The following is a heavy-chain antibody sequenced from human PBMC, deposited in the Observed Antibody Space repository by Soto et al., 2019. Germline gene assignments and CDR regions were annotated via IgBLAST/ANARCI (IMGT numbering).Heavy chain of an antibody. D-gene: IGHD3-3*01. V-gene: IGHV3-23*01. CDR3: AKHSYSDFWPGHYYYLDY. CDR1: RFTFYTFS. J-gene: IGHJ4*02. Sequence: GSLRLSCVTSRFTFYTFSLSWVRQAPGGGLEWVSAFNAGGGNTHYADSVKGGVTISRDNSKNTLYLQMDSLRAEDTAVYYCAKHSYSDFWPGHYYYLDYWGQGTLVTVSS. CDR2: FNAGGGNT.